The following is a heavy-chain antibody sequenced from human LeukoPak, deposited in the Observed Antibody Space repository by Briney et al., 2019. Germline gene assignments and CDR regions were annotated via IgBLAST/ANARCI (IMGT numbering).Heavy chain of an antibody. D-gene: IGHD2-2*01. CDR2: IKADGSKT. Sequence: PGGSLRLSCAASGFTFNTFWLSWVRQAPGKGLEWVADIKADGSKTYYVDSLKGRFTISRDNAKNSLYLQMDSLRAEDTAVYYCTSRVVVPAAISDYWGQGTLVAVSS. J-gene: IGHJ4*02. CDR3: TSRVVVPAAISDY. V-gene: IGHV3-7*03. CDR1: GFTFNTFW.